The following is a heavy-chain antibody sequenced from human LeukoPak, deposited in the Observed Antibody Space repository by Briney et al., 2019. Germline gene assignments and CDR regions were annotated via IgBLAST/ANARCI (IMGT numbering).Heavy chain of an antibody. CDR3: ARAVRYFDPYFDY. CDR2: IGTYGGDT. V-gene: IGHV1-18*01. CDR1: TSR. J-gene: IGHJ4*02. Sequence: GASVKVSCKATSRISWVRQAPGQGLEWMGWIGTYGGDTYYAQKFQGRITVTTDTSTSTAYMELRSLRSDDTAVYYCARAVRYFDPYFDYWGQGTLVTVSS. D-gene: IGHD3-9*01.